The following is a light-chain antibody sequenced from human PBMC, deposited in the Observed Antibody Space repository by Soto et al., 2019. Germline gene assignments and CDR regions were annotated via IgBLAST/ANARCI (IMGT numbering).Light chain of an antibody. CDR2: EVS. V-gene: IGLV2-14*01. J-gene: IGLJ1*01. Sequence: SALTQPASVSGSPGQSITISCTGTSSDVGGYDYVSWYQLHPGKAPKLMVFEVSNRPSGVSYRFSGSKSGNTASLTISGLQAEDEADYFCSSYSISTAYLFGTGTKLTVL. CDR3: SSYSISTAYL. CDR1: SSDVGGYDY.